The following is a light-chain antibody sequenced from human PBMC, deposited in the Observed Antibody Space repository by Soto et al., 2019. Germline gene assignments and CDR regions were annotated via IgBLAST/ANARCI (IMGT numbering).Light chain of an antibody. J-gene: IGKJ1*01. CDR2: DAS. CDR1: QDISTW. Sequence: DIQMTQSPSTLSASVGDRVTITCRASQDISTWLAWYQQRPGKAPHLLIYDASRLQSGVPSRFTGSGSGTDFTLTISNLQAEDVAVYFCQQYFNTPRTFGQGTRVEI. CDR3: QQYFNTPRT. V-gene: IGKV1-5*01.